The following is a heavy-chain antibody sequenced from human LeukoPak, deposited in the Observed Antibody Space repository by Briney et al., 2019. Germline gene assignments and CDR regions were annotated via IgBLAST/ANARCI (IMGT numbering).Heavy chain of an antibody. CDR3: ATGGRSGMAFDF. CDR2: IYGGGNT. CDR1: GFIATSNY. D-gene: IGHD2-8*01. J-gene: IGHJ4*02. V-gene: IGHV3-53*01. Sequence: PCGSLPLSCSFSGFIATSNYMAWVRQSPGKGLQWISFIYGGGNTLYADSVRDRFSISRDNSKSTLYLQMNSVRVEDTAVYYCATGGRSGMAFDFWGQGTLVTVSS.